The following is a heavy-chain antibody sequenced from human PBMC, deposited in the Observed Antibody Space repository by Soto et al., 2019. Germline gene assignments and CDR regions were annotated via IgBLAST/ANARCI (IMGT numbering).Heavy chain of an antibody. J-gene: IGHJ5*02. Sequence: PSETLSLTCAVSGYSISSGYYWGWIRQPPGKGLEWIGSIYHSGSTYYNPSLKSRVTISVDTSKDQFSLKLSSVTAADTAVYYCAGVEYQLLMGGWFDPWGQGTLVTVSS. CDR3: AGVEYQLLMGGWFDP. V-gene: IGHV4-38-2*01. CDR1: GYSISSGYY. D-gene: IGHD2-2*01. CDR2: IYHSGST.